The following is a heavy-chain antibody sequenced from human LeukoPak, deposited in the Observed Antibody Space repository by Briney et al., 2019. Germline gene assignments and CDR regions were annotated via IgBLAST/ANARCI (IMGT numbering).Heavy chain of an antibody. Sequence: GGSLRLSCAASGFTFSSYGMSWVRQAPGKGLEWVSAISGSGGSTYYTDSVEGRFTISRDNSKNTVYLQMSGLRAEDAAVYYCAKDLGTYDDDLTGYVHYYFYMDVWGKGTTVTISS. D-gene: IGHD3-9*01. CDR1: GFTFSSYG. CDR2: ISGSGGST. CDR3: AKDLGTYDDDLTGYVHYYFYMDV. J-gene: IGHJ6*03. V-gene: IGHV3-23*01.